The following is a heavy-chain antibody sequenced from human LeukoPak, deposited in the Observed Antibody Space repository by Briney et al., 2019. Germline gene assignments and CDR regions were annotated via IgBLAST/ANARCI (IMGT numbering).Heavy chain of an antibody. V-gene: IGHV1-18*01. J-gene: IGHJ4*02. CDR1: GYTFTSYG. D-gene: IGHD6-19*01. CDR3: AVGIAVAGTDVDPFDY. CDR2: ISAYNGNT. Sequence: ASVKVSCKASGYTFTSYGISWVRQAPGQGLEWMGWISAYNGNTNYAQKLQGRVTMTTDTSTSTACMELRSLRSDDTAVYYCAVGIAVAGTDVDPFDYWGQGTLVTVSS.